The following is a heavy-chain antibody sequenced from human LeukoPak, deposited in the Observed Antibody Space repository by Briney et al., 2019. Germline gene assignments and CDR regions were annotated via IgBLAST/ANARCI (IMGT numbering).Heavy chain of an antibody. D-gene: IGHD3-10*01. CDR1: GLTYSSSW. Sequence: GGSLRLSCATSGLTYSSSWMSWVREAPGKGLECVANIKEVGREKYYVDSVKGRLTISRDNAKNSLYLQQSSLRAEDTAVYYCARGGRPDYWGEGTLVSVSS. V-gene: IGHV3-7*01. CDR2: IKEVGREK. CDR3: ARGGRPDY. J-gene: IGHJ4*02.